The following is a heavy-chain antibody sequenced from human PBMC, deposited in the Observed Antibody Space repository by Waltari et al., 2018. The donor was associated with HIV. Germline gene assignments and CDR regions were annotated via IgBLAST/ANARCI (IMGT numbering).Heavy chain of an antibody. CDR1: GYTFTSYY. J-gene: IGHJ4*02. CDR2: INPSGGST. D-gene: IGHD3-22*01. Sequence: QVQLVQSGAEVKKPGASVKVSCKASGYTFTSYYVHWVRQAPGQGLEWMGIINPSGGSTSYAQKFQGRVTMTSDTSTSTVYMELSSLRSEDTAVYYCARGSIHYYDSSGYYLDYWGQGTLVTVSS. CDR3: ARGSIHYYDSSGYYLDY. V-gene: IGHV1-46*01.